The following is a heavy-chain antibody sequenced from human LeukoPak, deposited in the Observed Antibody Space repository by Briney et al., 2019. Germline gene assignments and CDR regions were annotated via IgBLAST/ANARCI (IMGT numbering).Heavy chain of an antibody. CDR2: ISGSGGST. CDR3: ARDLRSYYYDSSGYSLGGDY. D-gene: IGHD3-22*01. CDR1: GFTFSSYA. J-gene: IGHJ4*02. V-gene: IGHV3-23*01. Sequence: PGGSLRLSCAASGFTFSSYAMSWVRQAPGKGLEWVSAISGSGGSTYYADSVKGRFTISRDNSKNTLYLQMNSLRDEDTAVYYCARDLRSYYYDSSGYSLGGDYWGQGTLVTVSS.